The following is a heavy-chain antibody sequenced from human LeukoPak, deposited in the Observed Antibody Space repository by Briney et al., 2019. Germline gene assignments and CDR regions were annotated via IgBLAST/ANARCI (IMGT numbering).Heavy chain of an antibody. J-gene: IGHJ6*03. D-gene: IGHD6-6*01. CDR3: ARGRGSSSLLPLDYYYYMDV. CDR1: GFPFRDHA. Sequence: GGSPRLSCEASGFPFRDHAMHWVRQAPGKGLEWVAVISYDARHENYADSVKGRFTVSRDYAKNSLYLQMNSLRAEDTALYYCARGRGSSSLLPLDYYYYMDVWGKGTTVTVSS. CDR2: ISYDARHE. V-gene: IGHV3-30*03.